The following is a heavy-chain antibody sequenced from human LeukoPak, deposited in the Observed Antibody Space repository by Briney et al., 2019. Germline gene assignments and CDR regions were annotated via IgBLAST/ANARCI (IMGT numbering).Heavy chain of an antibody. J-gene: IGHJ4*02. CDR3: ARDRSGYSYGEPLDH. CDR1: GYTFTGYY. CDR2: INPNSGGT. V-gene: IGHV1-2*06. D-gene: IGHD5-18*01. Sequence: ASVKVSCKASGYTFTGYYMHWVRQAPGQGLEWLGRINPNSGGTNDAQNFQGRVTMTRDTSMNTAYIELSRLRGDDTAVYYCARDRSGYSYGEPLDHWGQGTLVIVSS.